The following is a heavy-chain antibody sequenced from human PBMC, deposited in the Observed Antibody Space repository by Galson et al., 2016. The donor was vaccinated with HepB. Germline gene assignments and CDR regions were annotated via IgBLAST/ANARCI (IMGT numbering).Heavy chain of an antibody. CDR1: GGSMGGH. CDR3: ARGTSGSAWGASYFHNYYMDV. J-gene: IGHJ6*03. CDR2: IHDSGNT. D-gene: IGHD1-1*01. V-gene: IGHV4-59*12. Sequence: LSLTCTVSGGSMGGHWTWIRQPPGKGLEWIGYIHDSGNTAYNPSLESRVIISIDTSKSQFSLKMSAVTAADTAVYYCARGTSGSAWGASYFHNYYMDVWGEGTTVTVSS.